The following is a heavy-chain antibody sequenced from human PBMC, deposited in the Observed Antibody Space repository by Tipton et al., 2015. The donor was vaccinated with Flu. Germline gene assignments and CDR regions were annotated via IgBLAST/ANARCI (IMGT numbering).Heavy chain of an antibody. J-gene: IGHJ4*02. Sequence: LSLTCAVYGGSLSGHHWSWVRQAPGKGLQWVANINQDGSQKNYADSLKGRLTISRDNAKSSLYLQVSSLRADDAAVYYCARDGESGWNDFDYWGQGTLVTVSS. V-gene: IGHV3-7*01. CDR3: ARDGESGWNDFDY. CDR2: INQDGSQK. CDR1: GGSLSGHH. D-gene: IGHD6-19*01.